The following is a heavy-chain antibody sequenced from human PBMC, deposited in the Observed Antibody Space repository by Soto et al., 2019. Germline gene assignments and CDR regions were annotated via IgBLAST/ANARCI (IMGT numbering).Heavy chain of an antibody. CDR3: TKDLGAAAGFDY. CDR2: ISYDGSNK. J-gene: IGHJ4*02. CDR1: GFTFSTYG. Sequence: GGSLRLSCAASGFTFSTYGMHWVRQAPGKGLEWVAVISYDGSNKYYGDSVKGRFTVSRDNSKNTLYLQMNSLTAEDTAVYYCTKDLGAAAGFDYWGQGTRVTVSS. D-gene: IGHD6-13*01. V-gene: IGHV3-30*18.